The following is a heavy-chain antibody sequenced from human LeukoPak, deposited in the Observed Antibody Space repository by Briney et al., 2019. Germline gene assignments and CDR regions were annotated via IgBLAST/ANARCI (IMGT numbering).Heavy chain of an antibody. D-gene: IGHD7-27*01. V-gene: IGHV4-31*03. CDR3: ARDWGTYFDY. CDR1: GVSISSGGSR. J-gene: IGHJ4*02. CDR2: IYYSGST. Sequence: SQTLSLTCNVSGVSISSGGSRWSWIRQHPGKGLEWIGYIYYSGSTYYNPSLESRLTMSVDTSKNQFSLHLTSVTAADTAVYYCARDWGTYFDYWGQGTLVTVSS.